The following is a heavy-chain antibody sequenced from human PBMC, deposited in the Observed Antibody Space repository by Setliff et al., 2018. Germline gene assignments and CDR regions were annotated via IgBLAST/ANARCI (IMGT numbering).Heavy chain of an antibody. V-gene: IGHV4-4*07. D-gene: IGHD2-15*01. CDR2: LYTSGDT. CDR1: GDSNSSHY. J-gene: IGHJ4*02. Sequence: SETLSLTCTVSGDSNSSHYWTWIRQPAAGQGLEWIGRLYTSGDTNYNPSLKSRVTISGDTSKNQLSLRLSSVTAADTAVYYCARDRVVVGAGRRGYYFDYWGQGVLVTVSS. CDR3: ARDRVVVGAGRRGYYFDY.